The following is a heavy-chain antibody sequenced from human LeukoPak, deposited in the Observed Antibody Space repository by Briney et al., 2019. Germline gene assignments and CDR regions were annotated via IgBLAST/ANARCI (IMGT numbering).Heavy chain of an antibody. CDR3: ARLNTRYTVLA. CDR1: GDSVSSSISY. D-gene: IGHD3-16*02. V-gene: IGHV4-39*01. J-gene: IGHJ5*02. Sequence: PSETLSLTCTVSGDSVSSSISYWGWIRQAPGKGLEGIGSVCYTRRTDYTPSLKTRATIYMDPSKNHFSLNLTSVTVADTAVYYCARLNTRYTVLAWGQGTLVSVSS. CDR2: VCYTRRT.